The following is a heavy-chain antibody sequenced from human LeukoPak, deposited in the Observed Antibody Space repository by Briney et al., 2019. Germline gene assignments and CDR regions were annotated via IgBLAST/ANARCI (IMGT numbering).Heavy chain of an antibody. V-gene: IGHV4-59*01. CDR3: ARSVYGGAFDI. CDR1: GGSIISYY. J-gene: IGHJ3*02. Sequence: SETLSLTCTVSGGSIISYYWRWIRQPPGKGLEWIGYIYYSGSTNYNPSLKSRVTISVDTSKNQISLKLSSVTAADTAVYYCARSVYGGAFDIWGQGTMVTVSS. D-gene: IGHD1-14*01. CDR2: IYYSGST.